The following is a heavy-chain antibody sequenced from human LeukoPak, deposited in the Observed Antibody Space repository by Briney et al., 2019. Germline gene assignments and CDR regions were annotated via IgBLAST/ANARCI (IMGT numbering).Heavy chain of an antibody. V-gene: IGHV3-15*01. CDR2: IKSKTDGGTT. Sequence: GGSLRLSCAASGFTFSNARMSWVRQAPGKGLEWVGRIKSKTDGGTTDYAAPVKGRFTISRDDSKNTLYLQMNSLKTEDTAVYYCTTDHGGSYPDYWGQGTLVTVSS. CDR1: GFTFSNAR. D-gene: IGHD1-26*01. CDR3: TTDHGGSYPDY. J-gene: IGHJ4*02.